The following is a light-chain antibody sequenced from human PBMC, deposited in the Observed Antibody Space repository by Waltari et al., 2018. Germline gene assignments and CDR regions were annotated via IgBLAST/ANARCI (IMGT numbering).Light chain of an antibody. CDR3: NSRDSSGNHIV. CDR1: SLRSYY. V-gene: IGLV3-19*01. J-gene: IGLJ2*01. CDR2: GKN. Sequence: SELTQDPAVSVALGQTVRITCQGDSLRSYYASWYQQKPGQAPVLVIYGKNNRPSGIPDRFSGSSSGNTASLTITGAQAEDEADYYCNSRDSSGNHIVFGGGTKLTVL.